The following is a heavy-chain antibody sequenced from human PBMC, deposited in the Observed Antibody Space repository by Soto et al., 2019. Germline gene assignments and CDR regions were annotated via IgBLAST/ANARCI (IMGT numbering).Heavy chain of an antibody. CDR2: ISAYNGNT. CDR1: GYTFTSYG. D-gene: IGHD3-22*01. CDR3: AGFFAEEYYYDSSGYFGY. V-gene: IGHV1-18*01. J-gene: IGHJ4*02. Sequence: QVQLVQSGAEVKKPGASVKVSCKASGYTFTSYGISWVRQAPGQGLEWMGWISAYNGNTNYAQKLQGRVTMTTDTSTSTAYMELRSLRSDDTAVYYCAGFFAEEYYYDSSGYFGYWGQGTLVTVSS.